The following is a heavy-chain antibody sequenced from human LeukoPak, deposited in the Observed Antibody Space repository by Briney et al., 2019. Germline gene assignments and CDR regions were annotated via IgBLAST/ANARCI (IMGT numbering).Heavy chain of an antibody. CDR1: GFTFSSYS. Sequence: GGSLRLSCAASGFTFSSYSMNWVRQAPGKGLEWVSYISSPSSTIYYADSVKGRFTISRDNAKSSLYLQMNSLRAEDTAVYYCARDQNPDLDYWGQGTLVTVSS. CDR2: ISSPSSTI. CDR3: ARDQNPDLDY. D-gene: IGHD2/OR15-2a*01. J-gene: IGHJ4*02. V-gene: IGHV3-48*01.